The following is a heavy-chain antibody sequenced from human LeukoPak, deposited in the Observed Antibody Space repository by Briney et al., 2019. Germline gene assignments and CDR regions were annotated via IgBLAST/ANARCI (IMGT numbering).Heavy chain of an antibody. CDR1: GGSISSSSYY. CDR3: ARDQGGILPLAFDI. Sequence: SETLSLTCTVSGGSISSSSYYWGWIRQPPGKGLEWIGSIYYSGSTYYNPSLKSRVTISVDTSKNQFSLKLSSVTAADTAVYYCARDQGGILPLAFDIWGQGTMVTVSS. D-gene: IGHD3-16*01. J-gene: IGHJ3*02. CDR2: IYYSGST. V-gene: IGHV4-39*07.